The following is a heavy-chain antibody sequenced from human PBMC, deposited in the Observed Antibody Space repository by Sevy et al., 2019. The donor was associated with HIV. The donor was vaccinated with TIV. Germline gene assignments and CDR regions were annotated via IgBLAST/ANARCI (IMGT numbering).Heavy chain of an antibody. CDR2: ILSVGNIK. V-gene: IGHV3-33*01. J-gene: IGHJ4*02. Sequence: GGSLRLSCAASGFTFSSYGLHWVRQAPGRGLEWVAGILSVGNIKYYIDSVKGRFTISRDDSKNTRYLQMNSLRAEDTAVYYCARESGSGWYIDHWGQGALVTVSS. D-gene: IGHD6-19*01. CDR3: ARESGSGWYIDH. CDR1: GFTFSSYG.